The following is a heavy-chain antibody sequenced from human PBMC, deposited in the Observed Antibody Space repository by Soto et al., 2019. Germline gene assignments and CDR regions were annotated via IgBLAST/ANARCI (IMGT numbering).Heavy chain of an antibody. J-gene: IGHJ4*02. V-gene: IGHV3-7*01. CDR2: IKQDGSEK. CDR3: ARDPMVRDPIDY. D-gene: IGHD3-10*01. CDR1: GFTFSSYW. Sequence: LSLTCAASGFTFSSYWMSWVRQAPGKGLEWVANIKQDGSEKYYVDSVKGRFTISRDNAKNSLYLQMNSLRAEDTAVYYCARDPMVRDPIDYWGQGTLVTVSS.